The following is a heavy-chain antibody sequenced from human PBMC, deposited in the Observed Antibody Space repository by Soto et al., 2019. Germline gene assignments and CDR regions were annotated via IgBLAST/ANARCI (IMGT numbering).Heavy chain of an antibody. CDR1: GYSFSNYW. CDR2: IYPGDSEA. Sequence: GESLKISCKGSGYSFSNYWIVWVRQMPGKGLEWMGIIYPGDSEAKYSPSFQGQVTISADKSINTAYLQWISLKASDTAMYYCENRRGGKPADLFDYWGQGTLVTVSS. V-gene: IGHV5-51*01. J-gene: IGHJ4*02. D-gene: IGHD2-15*01. CDR3: ENRRGGKPADLFDY.